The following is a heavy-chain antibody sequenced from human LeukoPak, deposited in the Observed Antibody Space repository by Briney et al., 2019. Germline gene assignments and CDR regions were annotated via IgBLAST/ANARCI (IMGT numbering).Heavy chain of an antibody. CDR1: GGSISSGGYY. J-gene: IGHJ3*02. CDR2: IYYSGST. V-gene: IGHV4-31*03. CDR3: ARGRNYYDSSGYYDVGAFDI. Sequence: SETLSLTCTVTGGSISSGGYYLSWIRQHPGKGLEWIGYIYYSGSTYYNPSLKSRVTISVDTSKNQFSLKLSSVTAADTAVYYCARGRNYYDSSGYYDVGAFDIWGQGTMVTVSS. D-gene: IGHD3-22*01.